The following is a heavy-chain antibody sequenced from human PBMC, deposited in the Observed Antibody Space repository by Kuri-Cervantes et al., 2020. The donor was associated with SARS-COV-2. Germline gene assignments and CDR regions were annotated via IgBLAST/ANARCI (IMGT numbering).Heavy chain of an antibody. CDR1: GGSFSGYY. D-gene: IGHD3-3*01. CDR3: ARRFPGDAFDI. CDR2: INHSGNT. V-gene: IGHV4-34*01. Sequence: SETLSLTCAVYGGSFSGYYWSWIRQPPGKGLEWIGEINHSGNTNYDPSLKSRVTISVDTSKNQFSLKLSSVTAADTAVCYCARRFPGDAFDIWGQGTMVTVSS. J-gene: IGHJ3*02.